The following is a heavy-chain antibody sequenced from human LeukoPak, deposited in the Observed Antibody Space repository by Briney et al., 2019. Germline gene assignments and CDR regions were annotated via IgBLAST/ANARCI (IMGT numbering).Heavy chain of an antibody. J-gene: IGHJ6*02. CDR3: AKAPLYYYYGMDV. CDR2: ISGSGGST. Sequence: GGSLRLSCAASGFTFSSYAMSWVRQAPGKGLEWVSAISGSGGSTYYADSVKGRFTISRDNSKNTLYLQMTSLRAEDTAVYYCAKAPLYYYYGMDVWGQGTTVTVSS. CDR1: GFTFSSYA. V-gene: IGHV3-23*01.